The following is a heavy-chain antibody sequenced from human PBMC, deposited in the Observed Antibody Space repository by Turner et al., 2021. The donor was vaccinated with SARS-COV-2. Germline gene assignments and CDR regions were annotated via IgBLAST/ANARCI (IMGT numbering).Heavy chain of an antibody. CDR3: AWKGGGGGSYRYPPYLYYGMDV. CDR1: GFSFSRYA. D-gene: IGHD3-16*02. V-gene: IGHV3-23*01. J-gene: IGHJ6*02. CDR2: LGGRANTT. Sequence: EVQLLASGGGLVQPGGSLRLSCAASGFSFSRYAMSGVRQAGGWGWVWVLGLGGRANTTYCADSVNARYTMSRKNYKNKLYEKRNGRRAEDTDVYYEAWKGGGGGSYRYPPYLYYGMDVWGQGTTVTVSS.